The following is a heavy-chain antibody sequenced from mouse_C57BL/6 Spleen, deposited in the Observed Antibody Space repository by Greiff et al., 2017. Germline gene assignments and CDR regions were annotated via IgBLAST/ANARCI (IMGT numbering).Heavy chain of an antibody. CDR1: GYSITRGYY. CDR3: ARDQGGYDGYDAMDY. D-gene: IGHD2-3*01. J-gene: IGHJ4*01. V-gene: IGHV3-6*01. CDR2: ISYDGSK. Sequence: EVQVVESGPGLVKPSQSLSLTCSVTGYSITRGYYWNWLRQFPGNKLEWMGYISYDGSKNYNPSLKNRISIYRDPSKKQFFLKLNSVTTENTATCYCARDQGGYDGYDAMDYWGQGNSVTVSS.